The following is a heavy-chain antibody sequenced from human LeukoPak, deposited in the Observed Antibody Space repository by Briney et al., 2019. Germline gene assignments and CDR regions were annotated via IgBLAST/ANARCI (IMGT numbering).Heavy chain of an antibody. CDR2: FFLKGST. V-gene: IGHV4-38-2*02. CDR1: GYSITSAYY. J-gene: IGHJ4*02. Sequence: SETLSLTCTVSGYSITSAYYWGWIRQPPGKGLEWIGSFFLKGSTYYNPSLKSRVTISVDTSKNQFSLTLSSVTAADTAVYYCARVARCTSCFNVDYWGQGTLVTVSS. D-gene: IGHD2-2*01. CDR3: ARVARCTSCFNVDY.